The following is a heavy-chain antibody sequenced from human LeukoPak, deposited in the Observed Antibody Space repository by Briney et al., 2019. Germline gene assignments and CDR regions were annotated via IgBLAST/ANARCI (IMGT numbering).Heavy chain of an antibody. J-gene: IGHJ4*02. CDR2: IWYDGSNK. D-gene: IGHD6-13*01. V-gene: IGHV3-33*01. CDR1: GFTFSSYG. Sequence: PGGSLRLSCAASGFTFSSYGMHWVRQAPGKGLEWVAVIWYDGSNKYYADSVKGRFTISRDNSKNTLYLQTNSLRAEDTAVYYCARDAPLIAAADYWGQGTLVTVSS. CDR3: ARDAPLIAAADY.